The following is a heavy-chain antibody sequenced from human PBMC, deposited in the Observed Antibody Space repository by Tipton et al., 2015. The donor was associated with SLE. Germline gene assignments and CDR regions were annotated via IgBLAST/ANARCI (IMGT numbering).Heavy chain of an antibody. J-gene: IGHJ4*02. CDR1: GFTLSTHW. V-gene: IGHV3-7*01. D-gene: IGHD2-2*01. CDR2: INHDGNIK. CDR3: ARDYCSNFGCSTLGY. Sequence: GSLRLSCAASGFTLSTHWMTWVRQATGKGLEWVANINHDGNIKHYVDSVKGRFTISRDVAKNTVFLQMNSLRADDTAVYYCARDYCSNFGCSTLGYWGQGTLVTDSS.